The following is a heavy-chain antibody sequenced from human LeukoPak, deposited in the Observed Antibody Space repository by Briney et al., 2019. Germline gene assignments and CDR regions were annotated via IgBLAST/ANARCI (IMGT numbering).Heavy chain of an antibody. J-gene: IGHJ4*02. CDR2: IYPGDSDT. Sequence: GESLKISCKGSGYTFTNYWIGWVRQMPGKGLEWMGIIYPGDSDTRYSPSFQGQVTISADKSINTAYLQWSSLMASDTAMYFCARLDDFWSGFGYWGQGALVTVSS. CDR1: GYTFTNYW. CDR3: ARLDDFWSGFGY. V-gene: IGHV5-51*01. D-gene: IGHD3-3*01.